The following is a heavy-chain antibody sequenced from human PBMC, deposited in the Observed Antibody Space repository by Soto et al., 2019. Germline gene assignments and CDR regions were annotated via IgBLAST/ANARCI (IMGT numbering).Heavy chain of an antibody. D-gene: IGHD2-15*01. Sequence: QVHLLQSGAEVQKPGASVKVSCKTSGYTFNDFGITWVRQAPGLGLEWLGWIYSKAGKMNFAPKFXXRVIMTTDTSTSTAFMELTSLTFDASAIYFCARDIAFDIDYWGQGTLVTVS. CDR2: IYSKAGKM. CDR3: ARDIAFDIDY. CDR1: GYTFNDFG. J-gene: IGHJ4*02. V-gene: IGHV1-18*01.